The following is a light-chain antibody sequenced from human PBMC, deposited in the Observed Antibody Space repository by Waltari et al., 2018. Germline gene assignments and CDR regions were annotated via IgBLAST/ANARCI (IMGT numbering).Light chain of an antibody. J-gene: IGKJ4*01. CDR1: QTVRTTY. V-gene: IGKV3-20*01. Sequence: LSCRASQTVRTTYLAWYQQKPGQAPTLVIHDTSSRATGIPDRFSGSGSGTDFSLTISSLEPEDFAVYYCQQYDISPLTFGGGTKVETK. CDR3: QQYDISPLT. CDR2: DTS.